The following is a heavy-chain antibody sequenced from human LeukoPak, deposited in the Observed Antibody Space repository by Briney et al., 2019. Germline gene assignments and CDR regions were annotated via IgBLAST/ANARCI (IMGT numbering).Heavy chain of an antibody. CDR2: IGTASDA. CDR3: ARGPPRGKYYYMDV. CDR1: GFTFSSFD. D-gene: IGHD1-1*01. Sequence: GGPLRLSCAASGFTFSSFDMHWVRQPTGQGLEWVSTIGTASDAYYPGSVEGRFTLSRDNAKNSLYLQMNSLTAGDTAVYYCARGPPRGKYYYMDVWGKGTTVTVSS. V-gene: IGHV3-13*01. J-gene: IGHJ6*03.